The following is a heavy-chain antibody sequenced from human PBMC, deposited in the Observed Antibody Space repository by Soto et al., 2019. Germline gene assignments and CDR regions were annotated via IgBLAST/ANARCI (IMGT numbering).Heavy chain of an antibody. CDR2: VSYSGST. Sequence: QLQLQESGPGLVKPSETLSLTCTVSGDSVSSFSHYWGWIRQPPGKGLEWIGSVSYSGSTFYNSSLKSRVAISVDTSKTQFSLRLRSVTDADTAVYYCARHVVPYGSGWNGVDYWGQGALVIVSS. CDR3: ARHVVPYGSGWNGVDY. V-gene: IGHV4-39*01. J-gene: IGHJ4*02. D-gene: IGHD6-19*01. CDR1: GDSVSSFSHY.